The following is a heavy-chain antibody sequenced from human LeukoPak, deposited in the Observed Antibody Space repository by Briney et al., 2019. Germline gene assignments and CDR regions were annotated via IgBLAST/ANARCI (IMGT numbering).Heavy chain of an antibody. J-gene: IGHJ4*02. Sequence: PGGSLRLSCAASGFTFDDYGMSWVRQAPGKGLEWVSAISGSGGSTYYADSVKGRFTISRDNSKNTLYLQMNSLRAEDTAVYYCAKTDTAMEVDYWGQGTLVTVSS. V-gene: IGHV3-23*01. D-gene: IGHD5-18*01. CDR2: ISGSGGST. CDR3: AKTDTAMEVDY. CDR1: GFTFDDYG.